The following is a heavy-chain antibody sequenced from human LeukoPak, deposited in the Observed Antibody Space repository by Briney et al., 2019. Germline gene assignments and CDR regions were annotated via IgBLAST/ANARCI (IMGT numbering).Heavy chain of an antibody. CDR2: ISTYHGNT. CDR1: GYTFSSYG. Sequence: GASVKVSCKASGYTFSSYGISWVRQAPGQGLEWMGWISTYHGNTKNAQKFQGRVTMTTDTSTCTAYMELRSLRSDDAAVYYCARGSWFGEFLDYGMDVWGQGTTVTVSS. J-gene: IGHJ6*02. D-gene: IGHD3-10*01. CDR3: ARGSWFGEFLDYGMDV. V-gene: IGHV1-18*01.